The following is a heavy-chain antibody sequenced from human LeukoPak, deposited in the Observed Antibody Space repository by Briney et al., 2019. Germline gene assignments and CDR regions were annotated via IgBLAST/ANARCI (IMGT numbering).Heavy chain of an antibody. CDR2: ISSSGSTI. CDR3: ARGRDGYNSGAFDI. J-gene: IGHJ3*02. D-gene: IGHD5-24*01. Sequence: PGGSLRLSCAASGFTFSDYYMSWLRQAPGKGLEWVSYISSSGSTIYYADSVKGRFTISRDSAKNSLYLQMNSLRAEDTAVYSCARGRDGYNSGAFDIWGQGTMVTVSS. CDR1: GFTFSDYY. V-gene: IGHV3-11*04.